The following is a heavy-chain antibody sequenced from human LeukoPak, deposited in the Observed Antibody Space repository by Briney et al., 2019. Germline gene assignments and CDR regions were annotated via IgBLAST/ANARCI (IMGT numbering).Heavy chain of an antibody. CDR1: GYTFTSYY. D-gene: IGHD5-12*01. CDR2: INPSGSST. V-gene: IGHV1-46*01. Sequence: ASVKVSCKASGYTFTSYYMHWVRQAPGQGLEWMGLINPSGSSTSYAQKFQGRLSLTRDMSTSTDYMELSSLRSEDTAVYHCARSRRAWMSDYWGQGALVTVSS. J-gene: IGHJ4*02. CDR3: ARSRRAWMSDY.